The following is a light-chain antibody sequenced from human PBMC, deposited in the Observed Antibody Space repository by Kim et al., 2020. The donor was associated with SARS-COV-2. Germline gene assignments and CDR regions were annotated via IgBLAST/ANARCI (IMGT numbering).Light chain of an antibody. CDR3: AAWDDSLSVVV. CDR1: SSNIGSNY. J-gene: IGLJ2*01. V-gene: IGLV1-47*01. CDR2: RNN. Sequence: GQRVTISCSGSSSNIGSNYVYWYQQLPGTAPKLLIYRNNQRPSGAPDLFSGSKSGTSASLAISGLRSEDEADYYCAAWDDSLSVVVFGGGTQLTVL.